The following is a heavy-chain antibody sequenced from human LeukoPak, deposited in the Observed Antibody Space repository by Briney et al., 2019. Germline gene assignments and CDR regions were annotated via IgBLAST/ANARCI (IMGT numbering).Heavy chain of an antibody. CDR3: ARVRGSMQGRSDAFDI. CDR2: FDPEDGET. V-gene: IGHV1-24*01. D-gene: IGHD2/OR15-2a*01. Sequence: SVKVSCKVSGYTLTELSMHWVRQAPGKGLEWMGGFDPEDGETIYAQKFQGRVTMTEDTSTDTAYMELSRLRSDDTAVYYCARVRGSMQGRSDAFDIWGQGTMVTVSS. J-gene: IGHJ3*02. CDR1: GYTLTELS.